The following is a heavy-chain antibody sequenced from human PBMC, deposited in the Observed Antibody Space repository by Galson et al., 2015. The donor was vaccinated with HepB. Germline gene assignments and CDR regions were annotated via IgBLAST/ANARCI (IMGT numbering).Heavy chain of an antibody. J-gene: IGHJ4*02. CDR3: ARDPLAVAGGTYYFDY. D-gene: IGHD6-19*01. CDR2: ISSSSYI. CDR1: GFTFSSYS. Sequence: SLRLSCAASGFTFSSYSMNWVRQAPGKGLEWVSSISSSSYIYYADSVKGRFTISRDNAKNSLYLQMNSLRAEDTAVYYCARDPLAVAGGTYYFDYWGRGTLVTVSS. V-gene: IGHV3-21*01.